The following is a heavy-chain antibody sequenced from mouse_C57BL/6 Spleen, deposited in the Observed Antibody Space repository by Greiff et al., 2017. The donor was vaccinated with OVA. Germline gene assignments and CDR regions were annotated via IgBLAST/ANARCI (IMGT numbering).Heavy chain of an antibody. CDR3: VYGNYDSMDY. J-gene: IGHJ4*01. CDR2: IYPGDGDT. Sequence: VMLVESGPELVKPGASVKISCKASGYAFSSSWMNWVKQRPGKGLEWIGRIYPGDGDTNYNGKFKGKATLTADKSSSTAYMQLSSLTSEDSAVYFCVYGNYDSMDYWGQGTSVTVSS. D-gene: IGHD2-1*01. V-gene: IGHV1-82*01. CDR1: GYAFSSSW.